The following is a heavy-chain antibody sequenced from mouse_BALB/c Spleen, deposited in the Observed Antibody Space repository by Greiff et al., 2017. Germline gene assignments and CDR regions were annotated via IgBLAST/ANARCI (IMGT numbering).Heavy chain of an antibody. CDR3: ARLYRYDAWFAY. CDR2: INPSTGYT. D-gene: IGHD2-14*01. J-gene: IGHJ3*01. V-gene: IGHV1-7*01. CDR1: GYTFTSYW. Sequence: QVQLQQSGAELAKPGASVKMSCKVSGYTFTSYWMHWVKQRPGQGLEWIGYINPSTGYTEYNQKFKDKATLIADKSSSTAYMQLSSLTSEDSAVYYCARLYRYDAWFAYWGQGTLVTVSA.